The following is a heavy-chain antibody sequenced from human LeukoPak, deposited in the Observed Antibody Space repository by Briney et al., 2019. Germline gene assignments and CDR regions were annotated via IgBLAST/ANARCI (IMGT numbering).Heavy chain of an antibody. J-gene: IGHJ3*02. V-gene: IGHV4-59*01. CDR3: ARDMSSSWYGAFDI. Sequence: SETLSLTCTVSGGSISSYYWSWIRQPPGKGLEWIGYIYYSGSTNYNPSLKSRVTISVDTSKNQFSLKLSSVTAADTAVYYCARDMSSSWYGAFDIWGQGTMVTVSS. D-gene: IGHD6-13*01. CDR1: GGSISSYY. CDR2: IYYSGST.